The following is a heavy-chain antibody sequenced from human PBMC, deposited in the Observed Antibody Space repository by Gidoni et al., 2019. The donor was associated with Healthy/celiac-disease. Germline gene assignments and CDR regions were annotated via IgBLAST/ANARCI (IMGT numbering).Heavy chain of an antibody. Sequence: QVQLVQSGAEVKKPGASVKVSCKASGYTFTSYAMHWVRQAPGQRLEWMGWINADNGNTKYSQKFQGRVTITRDTSASTAYMELSSLRSEDTAVYYCARDLGGGYNWNDGFWPNYYYYYMDVWGKGTTVTVSS. CDR2: INADNGNT. D-gene: IGHD1-1*01. V-gene: IGHV1-3*01. CDR1: GYTFTSYA. CDR3: ARDLGGGYNWNDGFWPNYYYYYMDV. J-gene: IGHJ6*03.